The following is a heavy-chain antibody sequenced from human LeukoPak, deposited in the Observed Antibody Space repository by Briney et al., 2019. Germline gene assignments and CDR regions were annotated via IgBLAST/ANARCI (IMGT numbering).Heavy chain of an antibody. D-gene: IGHD4-17*01. CDR1: GFTFSSSV. V-gene: IGHV3-23*01. J-gene: IGHJ4*02. CDR3: ASGPTTGDY. CDR2: ITGSGGST. Sequence: PGGSLRLSCAASGFTFSSSVMSRVRQAPGKGLEWVASITGSGGSTYYADSVKGRFSISRDNSKNTLYLQMSSLRSEDTAVYYCASGPTTGDYWGQGALVTVSS.